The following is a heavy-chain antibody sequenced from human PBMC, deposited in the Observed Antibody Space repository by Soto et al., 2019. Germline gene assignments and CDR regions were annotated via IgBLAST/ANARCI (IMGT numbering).Heavy chain of an antibody. CDR2: ISWNSGSI. D-gene: IGHD2-2*01. CDR1: GFTFDDYA. Sequence: GGSLRLSCAASGFTFDDYAMHWVRQAPGKGLEWVSGISWNSGSIGYADSVKGRFTISRDNAKNSLYLQMNSLRAEDTALYYCAKGRDCSSTSCALDYWGQGTLVTVSS. CDR3: AKGRDCSSTSCALDY. V-gene: IGHV3-9*01. J-gene: IGHJ4*02.